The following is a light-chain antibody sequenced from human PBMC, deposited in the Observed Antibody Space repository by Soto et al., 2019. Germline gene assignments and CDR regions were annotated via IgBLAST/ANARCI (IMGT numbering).Light chain of an antibody. V-gene: IGKV1-5*01. J-gene: IGKJ1*01. CDR1: QSISRW. Sequence: DIQMTQSPSTLSASVGDRVTITCRASQSISRWLAWHQQKPGKAPRLLIYDASNLQRGVPSRFSGSGSGTEFTLTISSLQPDDFATYYCQHYNSYSEALGQGTKVDIK. CDR2: DAS. CDR3: QHYNSYSEA.